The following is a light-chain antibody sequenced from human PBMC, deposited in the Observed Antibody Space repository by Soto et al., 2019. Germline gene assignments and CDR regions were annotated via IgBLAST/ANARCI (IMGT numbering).Light chain of an antibody. J-gene: IGLJ3*02. Sequence: QSVLTQPPSASGTPGQRVTISCSGSSSNIGSNTVNWYQQVPGTAPKLLIYSNNQRPSGVPDRFSGSKSGTSASLAISGLQSEDEADYYCAAWDDSLNARVFGGGTKVTVL. CDR3: AAWDDSLNARV. V-gene: IGLV1-44*01. CDR2: SNN. CDR1: SSNIGSNT.